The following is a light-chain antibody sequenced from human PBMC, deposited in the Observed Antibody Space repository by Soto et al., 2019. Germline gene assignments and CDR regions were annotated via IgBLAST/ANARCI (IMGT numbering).Light chain of an antibody. J-gene: IGKJ5*01. V-gene: IGKV3-20*01. CDR2: GAS. Sequence: EIVLTQSPGTLSLSPGERATLSCRASQSVSSNYLAWYQQNPGQAPRFLIYGASKGATGIPDWFSGSGSGTDFTLTISRLEPEDFAVYYCQQYGSSPPITFGQGTRLETK. CDR1: QSVSSNY. CDR3: QQYGSSPPIT.